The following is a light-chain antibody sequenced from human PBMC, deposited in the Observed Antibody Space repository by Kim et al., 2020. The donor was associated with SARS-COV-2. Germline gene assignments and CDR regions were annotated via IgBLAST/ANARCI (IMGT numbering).Light chain of an antibody. Sequence: YLSRGERATLPCRARQSVSSFLAWYQQKPGQAPRLLIYDASNRATGIPTRFSGSGSGTDFTLTISSLEPEDFAVYYCQHRSNWPAFGGGTKVDIK. CDR2: DAS. CDR1: QSVSSF. CDR3: QHRSNWPA. J-gene: IGKJ4*01. V-gene: IGKV3-11*01.